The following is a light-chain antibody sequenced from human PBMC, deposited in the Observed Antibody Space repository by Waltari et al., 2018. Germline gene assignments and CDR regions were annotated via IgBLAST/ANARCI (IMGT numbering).Light chain of an antibody. J-gene: IGLJ1*01. CDR1: SSDVGSYNL. CDR3: CSYAGSSTFYV. V-gene: IGLV2-23*01. CDR2: EGR. Sequence: QSALTQPASVSGSPGQSITISCTGTSSDVGSYNLVSWYQQYPGKAPKLMIYEGRKRPSGVSNRVSGSKSGNTASLTISGLQAEDEADYYCCSYAGSSTFYVFGTGTKVTVL.